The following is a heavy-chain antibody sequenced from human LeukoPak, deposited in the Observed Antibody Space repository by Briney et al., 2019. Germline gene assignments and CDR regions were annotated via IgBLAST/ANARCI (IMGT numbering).Heavy chain of an antibody. CDR3: AKVGVTTWLRIEYYFDY. Sequence: GGSLRLPCAASGFTFSSYAMSWVRQAPGKGLEWVSAISGSGGSTYYADSVKGRFTISRDNSKNTLYLQMNSLRAEDTAVYYCAKVGVTTWLRIEYYFDYWGQGTLVTVSS. D-gene: IGHD4-17*01. V-gene: IGHV3-23*01. J-gene: IGHJ4*02. CDR1: GFTFSSYA. CDR2: ISGSGGST.